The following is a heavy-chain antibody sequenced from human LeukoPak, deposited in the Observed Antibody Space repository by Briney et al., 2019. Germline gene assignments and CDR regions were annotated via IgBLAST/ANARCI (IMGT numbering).Heavy chain of an antibody. CDR1: GGSISSSNW. Sequence: KTSETLSLTCAVSGGSISSSNWWSWVRQPPGKGLEWIGEIYHSGSTNYNPSLKSRVTISVDKSKNQFSLKLSSVTAADTAVYYCATKQLRDYYHYYMDVWGKGTTVTISS. CDR3: ATKQLRDYYHYYMDV. D-gene: IGHD1-1*01. CDR2: IYHSGST. J-gene: IGHJ6*03. V-gene: IGHV4-4*02.